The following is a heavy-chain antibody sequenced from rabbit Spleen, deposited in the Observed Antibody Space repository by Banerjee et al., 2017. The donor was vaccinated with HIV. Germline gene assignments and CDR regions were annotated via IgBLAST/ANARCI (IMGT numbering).Heavy chain of an antibody. CDR3: ARDPAYASSSGYNIPNL. Sequence: QSLEESGGDLVKPGGSLKLSCKASGFDFSRYYMSWVRQAPGKGLEWIGDIDPIFGITVYASWVNGRFSISRENTQNTVYLQLNSLTAADTATYFCARDPAYASSSGYNIPNLWGPGTLVTVS. CDR2: IDPIFGIT. V-gene: IGHV1S7*01. CDR1: GFDFSRYY. J-gene: IGHJ4*01. D-gene: IGHD1-1*01.